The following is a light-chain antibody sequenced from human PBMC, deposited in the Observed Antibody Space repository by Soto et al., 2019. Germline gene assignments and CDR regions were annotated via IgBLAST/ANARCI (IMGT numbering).Light chain of an antibody. CDR3: QRTNAAPLT. CDR1: QGIRNS. CDR2: AAS. V-gene: IGKV1-27*01. J-gene: IGKJ4*01. Sequence: DIQMTQSPSSLAASVGDRVTITCRASQGIRNSLVWYQQKPGKPPKPLIYAASTLDSGVPSRFSGSGSGTRFTLTISRLQPEDVATYYCQRTNAAPLTFGGGTRVELK.